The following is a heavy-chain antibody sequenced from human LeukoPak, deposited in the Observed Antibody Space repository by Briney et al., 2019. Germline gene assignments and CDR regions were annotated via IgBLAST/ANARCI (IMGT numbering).Heavy chain of an antibody. J-gene: IGHJ3*02. CDR3: ARGFLGDAFDI. Sequence: QPWGALRLSCAASGFTFSRYDMHWVRQATGKGLEWVSANSTVGDSYYPGSVKGRFTIPRENAKNCLYLQMNSLRAGDTAVYYCARGFLGDAFDIWGQGTMVTVSS. CDR2: NSTVGDS. V-gene: IGHV3-13*01. CDR1: GFTFSRYD. D-gene: IGHD3-3*01.